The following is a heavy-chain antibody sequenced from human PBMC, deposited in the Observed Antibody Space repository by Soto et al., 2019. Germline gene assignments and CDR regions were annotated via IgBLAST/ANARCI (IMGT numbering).Heavy chain of an antibody. CDR1: GFTFSSYS. D-gene: IGHD2-15*01. CDR2: ISSSSSTI. J-gene: IGHJ5*02. V-gene: IGHV3-48*02. Sequence: EVQLVESGGGLVQPGGSLRLSCAASGFTFSSYSMNWVRQAPGKGLEWVSYISSSSSTIYYADSVKGRFTSSRDNAKNSLYLQMNSLRDEDTAVYYCARDDCSGGSCYFWFDPWGQGTLVTVSS. CDR3: ARDDCSGGSCYFWFDP.